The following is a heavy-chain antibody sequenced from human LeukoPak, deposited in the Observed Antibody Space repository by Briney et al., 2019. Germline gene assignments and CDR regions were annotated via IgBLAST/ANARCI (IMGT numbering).Heavy chain of an antibody. D-gene: IGHD3-9*01. CDR3: ATVERYFDWGHAFDI. CDR1: GGSISSSSYY. J-gene: IGHJ3*02. V-gene: IGHV4-39*01. Sequence: SETLSLTCTVSGGSISSSSYYWGWIRQPPGKGLEWIGSIYYSGSTYYNPSLKSRVTISVDTSKNQFSLKLSSVTAADTAVYYCATVERYFDWGHAFDIWGQGTMVTVSS. CDR2: IYYSGST.